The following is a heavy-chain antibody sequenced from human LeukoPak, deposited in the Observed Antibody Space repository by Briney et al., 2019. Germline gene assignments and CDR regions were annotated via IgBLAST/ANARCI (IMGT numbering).Heavy chain of an antibody. CDR3: AKPDDYGDYYYFDY. CDR2: IRDDETNK. Sequence: PGGSLRLSCAASGFTFSSFGMHWVRQAPGKGLEWVALIRDDETNKYYADSVKGRFTISRDNSKNTLYLQMNSLRAEDTAVYYCAKPDDYGDYYYFDYWGQGTLVTVSS. D-gene: IGHD4-17*01. J-gene: IGHJ4*02. V-gene: IGHV3-30*02. CDR1: GFTFSSFG.